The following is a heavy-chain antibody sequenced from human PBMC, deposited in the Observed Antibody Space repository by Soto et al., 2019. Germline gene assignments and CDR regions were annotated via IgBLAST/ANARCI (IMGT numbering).Heavy chain of an antibody. Sequence: QVQLVPSGAEVTKPGASVKLSCKASGYPFINYYIHWVRQAPGQGLEWMGIFNPTSGSTNYAQKFQGIVTLTMDTSTRTVYMEMSSLRFDATAVYYCARDLAAGDYWGKGTLVTVSS. CDR3: ARDLAAGDY. CDR2: FNPTSGST. D-gene: IGHD6-13*01. V-gene: IGHV1-46*01. CDR1: GYPFINYY. J-gene: IGHJ4*02.